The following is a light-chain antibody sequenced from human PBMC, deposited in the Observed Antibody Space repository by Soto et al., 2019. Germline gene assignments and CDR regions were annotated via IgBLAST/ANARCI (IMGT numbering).Light chain of an antibody. J-gene: IGKJ1*01. V-gene: IGKV4-1*01. Sequence: DIVMTQSPDSLAVSLGERATINCKSSQSVLYSSNNKNYLAWYQQKPGQPPKALIYWASTRESGVPDRFSGSGSGTDFTLTISSLQAEDVAVYYCQQYYTTPWTVGQGTNVDIK. CDR1: QSVLYSSNNKNY. CDR2: WAS. CDR3: QQYYTTPWT.